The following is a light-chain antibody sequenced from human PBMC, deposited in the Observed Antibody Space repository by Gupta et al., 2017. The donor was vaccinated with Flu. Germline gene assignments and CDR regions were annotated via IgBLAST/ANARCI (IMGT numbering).Light chain of an antibody. CDR3: QSYDSSHLWV. CDR2: EDN. V-gene: IGLV6-57*01. J-gene: IGLJ3*02. Sequence: GSIASNYVQWYQQRPGSSPTTVISEDNQRPSGVPDRFSSSIDSSSNSASLSISGLQTEDEADYYCQSYDSSHLWVFGGGTKLTVL. CDR1: GSIASNY.